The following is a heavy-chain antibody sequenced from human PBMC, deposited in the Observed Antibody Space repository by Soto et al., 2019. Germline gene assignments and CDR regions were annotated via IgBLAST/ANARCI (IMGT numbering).Heavy chain of an antibody. D-gene: IGHD6-13*01. CDR2: IIPIFGTA. V-gene: IGHV1-69*06. CDR1: GCTFSSYA. CDR3: ARVQYSSRKDLQY. Sequence: ASVKVSCKASGCTFSSYAISWVRQAPGQGLEWMGGIIPIFGTANYAQKFQGRVTITADKSTSTAYMELSSLRSEDTAVYYCARVQYSSRKDLQYWGQGTLVTVSS. J-gene: IGHJ4*02.